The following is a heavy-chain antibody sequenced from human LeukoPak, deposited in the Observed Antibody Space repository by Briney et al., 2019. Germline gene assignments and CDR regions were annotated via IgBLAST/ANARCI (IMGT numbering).Heavy chain of an antibody. Sequence: GGSLRLSCAASGFTVSSNYMSWVRQAPGKGLELVSVITNSGGNTYYADSVKGRFTISRDNSKITLYLQMNILRAEDTAVFYCAKGGQTGRFYYGGKGDLVTVSS. CDR2: ITNSGGNT. J-gene: IGHJ4*02. D-gene: IGHD5-12*01. CDR3: AKGGQTGRFYY. CDR1: GFTVSSNY. V-gene: IGHV3-23*01.